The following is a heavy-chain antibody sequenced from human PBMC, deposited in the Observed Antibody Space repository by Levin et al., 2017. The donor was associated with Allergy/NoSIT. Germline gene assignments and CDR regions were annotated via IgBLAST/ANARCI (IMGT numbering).Heavy chain of an antibody. CDR2: IYYSGST. CDR1: GGSISSYY. D-gene: IGHD3-9*01. Sequence: SETLSLTCTVSGGSISSYYWSWIRQPPGKGLEWIGYIYYSGSTNYNPSLKSRVTISVDTSKNQFSLKLSSVTAADTAVYYCARVSDILTGYYRLYYFDYWGQGTLVTVSS. V-gene: IGHV4-59*01. CDR3: ARVSDILTGYYRLYYFDY. J-gene: IGHJ4*02.